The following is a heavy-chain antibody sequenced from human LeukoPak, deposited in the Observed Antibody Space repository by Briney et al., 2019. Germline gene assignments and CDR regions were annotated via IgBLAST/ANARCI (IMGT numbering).Heavy chain of an antibody. CDR1: GYTFTDYY. D-gene: IGHD6-6*01. CDR2: INPHSGGT. J-gene: IGHJ4*02. CDR3: ARDSSYSSSLYYFEY. Sequence: ASVKVSCKASGYTFTDYYMHWVRQAPGQGLEWMGWINPHSGGTNYAQKFQGRVTMTRDTSISTVYMEVSRLRSDDTAVYYCARDSSYSSSLYYFEYLGQGTLVTASS. V-gene: IGHV1-2*02.